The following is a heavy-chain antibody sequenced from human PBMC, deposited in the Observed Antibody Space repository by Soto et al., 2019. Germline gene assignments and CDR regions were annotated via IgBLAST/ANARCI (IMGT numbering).Heavy chain of an antibody. D-gene: IGHD5-12*01. CDR2: IYYSGST. CDR1: GGSISSSSYY. CDR3: ARREYSGYGLLDY. J-gene: IGHJ4*02. V-gene: IGHV4-39*01. Sequence: SETLSLTCTVSGGSISSSSYYWGWIRQPPGKGLEWIGSIYYSGSTYYNPSLKSRVTISVDTSKNQFSLKLSSVTAADTAVYYCARREYSGYGLLDYWGQGTLVTVSS.